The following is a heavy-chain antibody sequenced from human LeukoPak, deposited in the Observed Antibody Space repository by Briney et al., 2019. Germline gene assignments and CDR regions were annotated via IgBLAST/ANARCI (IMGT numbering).Heavy chain of an antibody. CDR1: GFSLRNHW. Sequence: GGSLRLSCAASGFSLRNHWVHWVRQAPGKRLVWVSQIKSVGCSTTYEDSVKGRFTISRDNAKSTLYLQMNSLRDEDTAVYYCARDMNYRMDVWGQGTTVTVSS. V-gene: IGHV3-74*01. J-gene: IGHJ6*02. D-gene: IGHD3-16*01. CDR2: IKSVGCST. CDR3: ARDMNYRMDV.